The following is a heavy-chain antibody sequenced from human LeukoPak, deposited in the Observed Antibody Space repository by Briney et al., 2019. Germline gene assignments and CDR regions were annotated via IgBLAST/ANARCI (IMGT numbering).Heavy chain of an antibody. CDR1: GDSVSSSPYY. CDR2: TFSTST. V-gene: IGHV4-61*01. J-gene: IGHJ5*02. CDR3: ARYKFHNYFDP. D-gene: IGHD5-24*01. Sequence: SETLSLTCSVYGDSVSSSPYYWGWIRQPPGKGLEWIGNTFSTSTLYNASLRSRVTILVDTSKNQFSLKLTSATAADTAIYYCARYKFHNYFDPWGQGTLVVVSS.